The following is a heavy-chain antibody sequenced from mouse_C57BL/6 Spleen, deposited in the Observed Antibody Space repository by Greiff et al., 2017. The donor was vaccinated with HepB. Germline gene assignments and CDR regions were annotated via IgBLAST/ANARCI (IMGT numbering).Heavy chain of an antibody. CDR1: GFNIKDDY. Sequence: EVHVKQSGPELVRPGASVKLSCTASGFNIKDDYMHWVKQRPEQGLEWIGWIDPENGDTEYASKFQGKATITADTSSNTAYLQLSSLTSEDTAVYYCTTRGYWGQGTTLTVSS. J-gene: IGHJ2*01. CDR2: IDPENGDT. CDR3: TTRGY. V-gene: IGHV14-4*01.